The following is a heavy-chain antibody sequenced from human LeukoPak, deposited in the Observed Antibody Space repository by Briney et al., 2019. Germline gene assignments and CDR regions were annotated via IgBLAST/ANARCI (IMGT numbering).Heavy chain of an antibody. CDR2: ISSSGSTI. J-gene: IGHJ4*02. Sequence: GGSLRLSCAASGFTFSDYYMSWIRQAPGKGLEWVSYISSSGSTIYYADSVKGRFTISRDNAKNSLYLQMNSLRAEDMALYYCAKDSAGYYDSSGYVDYWGQGTLVTVSS. D-gene: IGHD3-22*01. CDR1: GFTFSDYY. CDR3: AKDSAGYYDSSGYVDY. V-gene: IGHV3-11*01.